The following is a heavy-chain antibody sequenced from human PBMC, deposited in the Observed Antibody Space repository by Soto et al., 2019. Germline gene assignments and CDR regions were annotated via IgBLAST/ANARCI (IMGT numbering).Heavy chain of an antibody. Sequence: QVQLQESGPGLAKPSGTLSLTCAVSGASISSSDWWTWVRQPPGKGLEWIGEISHSGSTNYSPSLRGRVTISVDKSKNQFSLKLTSVTAADTAVYYCARAYDRTVSPARDFDFWGQGTLVTVSS. V-gene: IGHV4-4*02. D-gene: IGHD3-22*01. CDR1: GASISSSDW. CDR3: ARAYDRTVSPARDFDF. J-gene: IGHJ4*02. CDR2: ISHSGST.